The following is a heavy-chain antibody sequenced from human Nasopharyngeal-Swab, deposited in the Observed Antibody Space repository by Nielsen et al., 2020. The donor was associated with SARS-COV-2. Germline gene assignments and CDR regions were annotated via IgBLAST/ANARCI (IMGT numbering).Heavy chain of an antibody. CDR2: IWSDGSNK. Sequence: GGSLRLSCAASGFSFSSHGMHWVRQAPGKGLEWVAIIWSDGSNKYYADSVKGRFTISRDNPENTLYLQMNSLRVEDTAVYYCASSLVSVTTRGGPLTPWGQGTLVTVAS. J-gene: IGHJ4*02. V-gene: IGHV3-33*01. CDR1: GFSFSSHG. CDR3: ASSLVSVTTRGGPLTP. D-gene: IGHD4-17*01.